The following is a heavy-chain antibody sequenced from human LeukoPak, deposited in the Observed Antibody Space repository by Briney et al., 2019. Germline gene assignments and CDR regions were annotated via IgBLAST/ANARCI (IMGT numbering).Heavy chain of an antibody. D-gene: IGHD3-9*01. CDR2: ISGSGGST. J-gene: IGHJ4*02. CDR1: GFTFSSYA. CDR3: AKWALGGRYFGWLSLEGY. Sequence: GGSLRLSCAASGFTFSSYAMSWVRQAPGKGLEWVSAISGSGGSTYYADSVKGRFTISRDNSKNTLYLQMNSLRAEDTAVYYCAKWALGGRYFGWLSLEGYWGQGTLVTVSS. V-gene: IGHV3-23*01.